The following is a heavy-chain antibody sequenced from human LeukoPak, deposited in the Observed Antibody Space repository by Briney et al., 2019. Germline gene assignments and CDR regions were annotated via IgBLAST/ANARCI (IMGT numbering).Heavy chain of an antibody. CDR3: ARDSFDAFHI. CDR2: ISTSGSS. J-gene: IGHJ3*02. V-gene: IGHV4-4*07. Sequence: SETLSLTCTVSGGSISSYYWSWIRQSAGKGPEWIGRISTSGSSSYNPSLKSRVTISIDKSKNWFSLKLSSVTAADTAIYYCARDSFDAFHIWGQGTMVTVSS. CDR1: GGSISSYY. D-gene: IGHD2-2*01.